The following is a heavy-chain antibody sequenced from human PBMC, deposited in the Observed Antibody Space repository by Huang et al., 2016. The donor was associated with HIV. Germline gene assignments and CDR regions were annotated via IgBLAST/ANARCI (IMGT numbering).Heavy chain of an antibody. CDR3: ATKTAAMDI. CDR2: IKQDESEK. CDR1: TFTFGAYW. J-gene: IGHJ6*02. D-gene: IGHD1-7*01. Sequence: VESGGRLVQPGGSIRLSCVGSTFTFGAYWMSWVGQSPGKGLKWVANIKQDESEKYYVESVKGRFNISRDNAKKVLFLEMNNVRVEDTATYYCATKTAAMDIWGQGTTVTVS. V-gene: IGHV3-7*01.